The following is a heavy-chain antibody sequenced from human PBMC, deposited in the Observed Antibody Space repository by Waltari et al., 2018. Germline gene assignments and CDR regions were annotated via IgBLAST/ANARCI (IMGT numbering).Heavy chain of an antibody. CDR2: ISSSSSYI. CDR1: GFTFSSYS. Sequence: EVQLVESGGGLVKPGGSLRLSCAASGFTFSSYSMNWVRQAPGKGLEGVSSISSSSSYIYYADSVKGRFTISRDNAKNSLYLQMNSLRAEDTAVYYCARGDSSGYGDYWGQGTLVTVSS. D-gene: IGHD5-12*01. J-gene: IGHJ4*02. V-gene: IGHV3-21*01. CDR3: ARGDSSGYGDY.